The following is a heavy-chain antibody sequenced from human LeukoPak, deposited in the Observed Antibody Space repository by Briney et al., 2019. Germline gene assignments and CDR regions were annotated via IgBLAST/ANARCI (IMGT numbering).Heavy chain of an antibody. CDR3: ARVGCSSTICYTMGWFDP. CDR2: INPNSGGT. CDR1: GYTFTDYY. V-gene: IGHV1-2*02. J-gene: IGHJ5*02. Sequence: ASVKVSCKASGYTFTDYYIHWVRQAPGQGLEWMGWINPNSGGTNYAQNFQGRVTMTRDTSISTAYMDLSRLTSDDTAVYYCARVGCSSTICYTMGWFDPWGQGTLVTVSS. D-gene: IGHD2-2*02.